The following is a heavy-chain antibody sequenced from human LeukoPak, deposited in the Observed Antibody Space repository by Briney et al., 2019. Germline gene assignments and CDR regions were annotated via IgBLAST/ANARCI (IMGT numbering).Heavy chain of an antibody. Sequence: PSETLSLTCTVSGGSISSYYWSWIRQPPGKGLEWIGYIYYSGSTNYNPSLKSRVTISVDTSKNQFSLKLSSVTAVDTAVYYCARAFSLLIVDTAMGYFDYWGQGTLVTVSS. D-gene: IGHD5-18*01. J-gene: IGHJ4*02. CDR3: ARAFSLLIVDTAMGYFDY. V-gene: IGHV4-59*01. CDR2: IYYSGST. CDR1: GGSISSYY.